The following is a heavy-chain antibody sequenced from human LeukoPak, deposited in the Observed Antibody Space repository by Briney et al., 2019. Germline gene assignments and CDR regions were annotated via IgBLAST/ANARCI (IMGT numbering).Heavy chain of an antibody. CDR2: IKRYGGEK. CDR3: ASLDTAHPSGVY. J-gene: IGHJ4*02. V-gene: IGHV3-7*01. Sequence: GGSLRLSCEASTFTFTPDWMSWVRQAPGKGLEWVAMIKRYGGEKYYVDPVKGRFTISRDNAKKSLYLQMDSLRDEDTAVYYCASLDTAHPSGVYWGQGTLVTVSS. CDR1: TFTFTPDW. D-gene: IGHD5-18*01.